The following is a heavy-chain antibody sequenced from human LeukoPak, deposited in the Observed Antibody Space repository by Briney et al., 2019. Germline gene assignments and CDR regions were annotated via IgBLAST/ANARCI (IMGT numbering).Heavy chain of an antibody. D-gene: IGHD3-22*01. Sequence: GGSLRLSCAASGFTFDDYAMHWVRQAPGKGLLWVSLISGDGGWTYYADSLKGRFTISRDNSKNSLYLQMNSLTTKDTALYYCAKDGGGGYSSTYFFDNWGQGTLVTVSS. CDR2: ISGDGGWT. CDR3: AKDGGGGYSSTYFFDN. V-gene: IGHV3-43*02. CDR1: GFTFDDYA. J-gene: IGHJ4*02.